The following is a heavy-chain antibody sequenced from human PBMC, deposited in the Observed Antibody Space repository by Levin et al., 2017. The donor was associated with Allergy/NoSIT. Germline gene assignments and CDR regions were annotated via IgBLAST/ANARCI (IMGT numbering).Heavy chain of an antibody. V-gene: IGHV3-7*03. CDR2: IKQDGSEK. J-gene: IGHJ4*02. D-gene: IGHD3-16*02. CDR3: ARYDYIWGNYRYIGVGPDF. CDR1: GFTFSSSW. Sequence: LSLPCAASGFTFSSSWMTWVRQAPGKGLEWVANIKQDGSEKYYVDSVKGRFTISRDNAKNSLYLQMNSLRAEDTAVYYCARYDYIWGNYRYIGVGPDFRGQGTLVTVSS.